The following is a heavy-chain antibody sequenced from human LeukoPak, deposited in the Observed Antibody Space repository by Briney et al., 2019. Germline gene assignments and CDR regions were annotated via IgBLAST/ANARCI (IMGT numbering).Heavy chain of an antibody. CDR3: ARGGGAGYNVGDY. V-gene: IGHV4-59*01. CDR2: IYDSGST. J-gene: IGHJ4*02. CDR1: GGSISSYY. Sequence: SETLSLTCTVSGGSISSYYWSWIRQPPGKGLKWIGYIYDSGSTNYNPSLKSRVTISVDTSKNQFSLKLNSVTAADTAVYYCARGGGAGYNVGDYWGQGTLVTVSS. D-gene: IGHD5-24*01.